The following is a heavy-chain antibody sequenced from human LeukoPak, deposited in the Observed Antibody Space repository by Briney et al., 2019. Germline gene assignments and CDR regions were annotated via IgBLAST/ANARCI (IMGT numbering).Heavy chain of an antibody. CDR2: ISSSSSYK. Sequence: GGSLRLSCAASGFTFSSYAMHWVRQAPGKGLEWVPSISSSSSYKYYADSLRGRFTISRGNAKNSLYLQVNSLRAEDTAVYYCARINDIDNSYHLDFWGHGTLVTVSS. V-gene: IGHV3-21*01. J-gene: IGHJ4*01. D-gene: IGHD2-15*01. CDR1: GFTFSSYA. CDR3: ARINDIDNSYHLDF.